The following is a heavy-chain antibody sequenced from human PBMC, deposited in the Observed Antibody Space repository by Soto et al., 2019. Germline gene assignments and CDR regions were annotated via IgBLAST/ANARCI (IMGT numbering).Heavy chain of an antibody. J-gene: IGHJ6*03. Sequence: SETLSLTCTVSGGSISSGDYYWSWIRQPPGKGLEWIGYIYYSGSTYYNPSLKSRVTISVDASKNQFSLKLSSVTAADTAVYYCARARGAVLVWFGELPLLKWLVPWGKGT. CDR1: GGSISSGDYY. V-gene: IGHV4-30-4*01. D-gene: IGHD3-10*01. CDR3: ARARGAVLVWFGELPLLKWLVP. CDR2: IYYSGST.